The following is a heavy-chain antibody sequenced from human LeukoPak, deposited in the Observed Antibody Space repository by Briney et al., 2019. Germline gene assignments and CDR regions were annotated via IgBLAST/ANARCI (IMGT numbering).Heavy chain of an antibody. Sequence: PSETLSLTCAVSGGSITRGFSSWNWIRQPPGKGLEWIGYIYHSGRPYYNPSLKSRVTISVDTSKNQFSLKLSSVTAADTAVYYCAGGSGSYSWFDPWGQGTLVTVSS. J-gene: IGHJ5*02. CDR3: AGGSGSYSWFDP. CDR1: GGSITRGFSS. CDR2: IYHSGRP. V-gene: IGHV4-30-2*02. D-gene: IGHD3-10*01.